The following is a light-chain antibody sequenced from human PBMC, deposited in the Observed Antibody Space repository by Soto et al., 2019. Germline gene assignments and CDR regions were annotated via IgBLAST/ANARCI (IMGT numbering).Light chain of an antibody. J-gene: IGKJ2*01. CDR3: QQSYSTPYT. V-gene: IGKV1-39*01. Sequence: DIQMTQSPSSLSASVGSRVTITCRANQSISTYLNWYQRKPGKAPKLLIYAASSLQSGVPSKFRGSGSGTDFTLTISSLQPYDFATYFCQQSYSTPYTFGQGTKLEIK. CDR2: AAS. CDR1: QSISTY.